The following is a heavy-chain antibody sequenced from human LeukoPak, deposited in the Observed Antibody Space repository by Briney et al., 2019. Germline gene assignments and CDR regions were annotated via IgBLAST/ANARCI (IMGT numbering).Heavy chain of an antibody. Sequence: GGSLRLSCAASGFTFSSYAMNWVRQAPGKGLEWVSGITDSGGNTYYADSVKGRFTISRDNSNNMVYLQMNSLRAEDMAKYYCAKAAGDTYHRVFDYWGQGILVTVSS. CDR2: ITDSGGNT. J-gene: IGHJ4*02. CDR1: GFTFSSYA. D-gene: IGHD7-27*01. CDR3: AKAAGDTYHRVFDY. V-gene: IGHV3-23*01.